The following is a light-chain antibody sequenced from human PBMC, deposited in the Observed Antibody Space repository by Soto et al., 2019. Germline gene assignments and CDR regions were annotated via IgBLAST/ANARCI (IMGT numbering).Light chain of an antibody. CDR1: TSNIGTNT. CDR2: NNN. Sequence: QSVLTQPPAASATPGQRVAISCSGSTSNIGTNTVNWYRQLPGTAPKLLIYNNNQRPSGVPDRFSGSESGTSASLAISGLQSEDEADYYCAAWDDSLKGWVFGGGTKVTVL. J-gene: IGLJ3*02. V-gene: IGLV1-44*01. CDR3: AAWDDSLKGWV.